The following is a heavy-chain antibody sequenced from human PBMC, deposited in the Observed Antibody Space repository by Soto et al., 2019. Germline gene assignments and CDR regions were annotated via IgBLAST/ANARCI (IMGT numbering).Heavy chain of an antibody. CDR2: ISGSGGNT. J-gene: IGHJ1*01. D-gene: IGHD2-2*01. CDR3: AKVPRYCSASNCYAGYFQH. V-gene: IGHV3-23*01. CDR1: GFTFSRYA. Sequence: EVQLLESGGGLVQPGGSLRLSCAASGFTFSRYAMSWVRQAPGKGLEWVSGISGSGGNTYYADSVKGRFTISRDNSKNTLSLQMNSLRADDTVVYYCAKVPRYCSASNCYAGYFQHWGHGTLVTVSS.